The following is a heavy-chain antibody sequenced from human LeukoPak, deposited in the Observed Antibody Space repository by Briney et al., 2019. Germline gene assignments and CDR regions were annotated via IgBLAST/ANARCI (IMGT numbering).Heavy chain of an antibody. J-gene: IGHJ3*02. CDR2: ISGSGGST. D-gene: IGHD6-6*01. CDR3: AKDRRGAARPSDAFDI. V-gene: IGHV3-23*01. CDR1: GFTFSSYA. Sequence: GGSLRLSCAASGFTFSSYAMSWVRQAPGKGLEWVSAISGSGGSTYYADSVKGRFTISRDNSKNTLYLQMNSLRAEDTAVYYCAKDRRGAARPSDAFDIWGQGTMVTASS.